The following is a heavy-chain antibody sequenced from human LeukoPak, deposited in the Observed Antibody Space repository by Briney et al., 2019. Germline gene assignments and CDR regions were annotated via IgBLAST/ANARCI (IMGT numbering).Heavy chain of an antibody. CDR3: ARSVRKNSSGWRSNGY. Sequence: ASVKVSCKASGYTFTSYDINWVRQATGQGLEWMGWMNPNSGNTGYAQKFQGGVTMTRNTSISTAYMELSSLRSEDTAVYYCARSVRKNSSGWRSNGYWGQGTLVTVSS. J-gene: IGHJ4*02. D-gene: IGHD6-19*01. CDR1: GYTFTSYD. CDR2: MNPNSGNT. V-gene: IGHV1-8*01.